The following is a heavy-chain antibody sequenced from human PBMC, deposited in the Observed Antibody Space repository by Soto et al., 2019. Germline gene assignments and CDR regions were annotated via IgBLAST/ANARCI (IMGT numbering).Heavy chain of an antibody. CDR3: AREAAGILPWFDP. CDR1: GGSISSGGYY. D-gene: IGHD6-25*01. Sequence: QVQLQESGPGLVKPSQTLSLTCTVSGGSISSGGYYWSWIRQHPGKGLEWIGYIYYSGSTYYNPSXXXRXXISVDTSTNQFSLKLSSVTAGDTAVYYCAREAAGILPWFDPWGQGTRVTVSS. CDR2: IYYSGST. V-gene: IGHV4-31*03. J-gene: IGHJ5*02.